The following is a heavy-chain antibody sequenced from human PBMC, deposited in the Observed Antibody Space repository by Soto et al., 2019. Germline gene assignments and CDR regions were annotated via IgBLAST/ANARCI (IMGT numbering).Heavy chain of an antibody. J-gene: IGHJ3*02. CDR3: AKDLGPYYDSSGDDAFDI. D-gene: IGHD3-22*01. V-gene: IGHV3-9*01. CDR2: ISWNSGSI. CDR1: GFTFSSYA. Sequence: GGSLRLSCAASGFTFSSYAMSWVRQAPGKGLECVSGISWNSGSIGYADSVKGRFTISRDNAKNSLYLQMNSLRAEDTALYYCAKDLGPYYDSSGDDAFDIWGQGTMVTVSS.